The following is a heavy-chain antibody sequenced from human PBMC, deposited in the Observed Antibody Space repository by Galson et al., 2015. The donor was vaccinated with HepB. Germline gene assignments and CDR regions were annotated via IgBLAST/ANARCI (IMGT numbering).Heavy chain of an antibody. CDR3: TTYFGYSSSWIVNYQNYGMDV. J-gene: IGHJ6*02. Sequence: KSKTDGGTTDYAAPVKGRFTISRDDSKNSLNLQMNSLKTEDTGVYYCTTYFGYSSSWIVNYQNYGMDVWGQGTTVTVSS. D-gene: IGHD6-13*01. V-gene: IGHV3-15*01. CDR2: KSKTDGGTT.